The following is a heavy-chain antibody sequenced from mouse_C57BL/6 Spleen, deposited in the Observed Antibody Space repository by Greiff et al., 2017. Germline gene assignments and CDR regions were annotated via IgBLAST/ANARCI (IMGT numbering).Heavy chain of an antibody. Sequence: VQLQQSGAELVRPGASVTLSCKASGYTFTDYEMHWVKQTPVHGLEWIGAIDPETGGTAYNQKFKGKAILTADKSSSTAYMELRSLTSEDSAVYYCTRYSNYGGGFYYAMDYWGQGTSVTVSS. CDR3: TRYSNYGGGFYYAMDY. V-gene: IGHV1-15*01. CDR1: GYTFTDYE. D-gene: IGHD2-5*01. J-gene: IGHJ4*01. CDR2: IDPETGGT.